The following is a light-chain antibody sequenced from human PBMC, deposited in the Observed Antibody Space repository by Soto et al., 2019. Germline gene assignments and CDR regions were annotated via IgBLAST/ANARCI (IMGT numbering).Light chain of an antibody. J-gene: IGKJ1*01. Sequence: AIQMTQSPSSLSASVGDRVTISCRASQAIRNDLGWYQQKPGKAPNLLIYGASSLESGVPSRFSGSGSGTDFTLTISSLQPEDFATYYCLQYNNCPWTFGQGTKVEI. CDR2: GAS. CDR3: LQYNNCPWT. CDR1: QAIRND. V-gene: IGKV1-6*01.